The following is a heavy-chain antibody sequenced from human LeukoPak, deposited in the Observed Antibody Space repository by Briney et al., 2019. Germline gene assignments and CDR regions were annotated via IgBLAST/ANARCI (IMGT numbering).Heavy chain of an antibody. CDR3: ARNYGSGSYYDY. D-gene: IGHD3-10*01. V-gene: IGHV3-21*01. J-gene: IGHJ4*02. CDR2: ISSSSSYI. CDR1: GFTFSGYS. Sequence: PGGSLRLSCAASGFTFSGYSMNWVRQAPGKGLEWVSSISSSSSYIYYADSVKGRFTISRDNAKNSLYLQMNSLRAEDTAVYYCARNYGSGSYYDYWGQGTLVTVSS.